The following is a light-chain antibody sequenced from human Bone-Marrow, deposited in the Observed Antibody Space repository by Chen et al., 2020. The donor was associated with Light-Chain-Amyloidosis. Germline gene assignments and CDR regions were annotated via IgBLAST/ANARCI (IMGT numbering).Light chain of an antibody. CDR3: AAWDGSLSGYV. CDR2: RNN. Sequence: QSVLTQPPSASGTSGPRVTISCSGASPTIGFNYVSWYQHFPGAAPNRLIHRNNQRPSGVPDQFSASKSGTSAYLAISGHRSEDEADYYCAAWDGSLSGYVIGTGTKVIVL. CDR1: SPTIGFNY. V-gene: IGLV1-47*01. J-gene: IGLJ1*01.